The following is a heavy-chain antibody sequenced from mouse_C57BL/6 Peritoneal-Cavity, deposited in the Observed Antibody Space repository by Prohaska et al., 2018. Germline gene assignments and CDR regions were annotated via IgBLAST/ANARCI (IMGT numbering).Heavy chain of an antibody. CDR3: TDPPPGY. V-gene: IGHV6-3*01. CDR2: IRLKSDNYAT. Sequence: EVKLEESGGGLVQPGGSMKLSCVASGFTFSNYWMNWVRQSPEKGLEWVAQIRLKSDNYATQYAESVKGRFTVSRDESKSSVYLQMNNLRAEDTGIYYCTDPPPGYWGQGTTLTVSS. J-gene: IGHJ2*01. CDR1: GFTFSNYW.